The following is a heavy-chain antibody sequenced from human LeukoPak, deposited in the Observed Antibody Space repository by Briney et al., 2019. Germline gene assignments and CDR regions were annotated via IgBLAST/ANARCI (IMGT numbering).Heavy chain of an antibody. CDR1: GGSISSYY. CDR3: AREGQQLLRRNAFDI. J-gene: IGHJ3*02. D-gene: IGHD6-13*01. V-gene: IGHV4-59*01. Sequence: SETLSLTCTVSGGSISSYYWSWIRQPPGKGLEWIGYIYYSGSTNYNPSLKSRVTISVDTSKNQFSLKLSSVTAADTAAYYCAREGQQLLRRNAFDIWGQGTMVTVSS. CDR2: IYYSGST.